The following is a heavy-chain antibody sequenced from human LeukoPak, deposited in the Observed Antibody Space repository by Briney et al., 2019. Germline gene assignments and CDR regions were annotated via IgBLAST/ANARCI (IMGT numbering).Heavy chain of an antibody. D-gene: IGHD3-9*01. CDR2: ISGSGGST. V-gene: IGHV3-23*01. CDR1: GFTFSSYA. CDR3: AKSLELRYFDWLLSHIDY. Sequence: PGGSLRLSCAASGFTFSSYAMSWVRQAPGKGLEWVSAISGSGGSTYYADSVKGRFTISRDNSKNTLYLRMNSLRAEDTAVYYCAKSLELRYFDWLLSHIDYWGQGTLVTVSS. J-gene: IGHJ4*02.